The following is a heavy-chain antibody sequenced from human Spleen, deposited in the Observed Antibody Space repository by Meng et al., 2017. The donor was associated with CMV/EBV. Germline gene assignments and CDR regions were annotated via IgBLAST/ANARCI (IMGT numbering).Heavy chain of an antibody. CDR2: ISSSSYI. CDR3: ARGVRGYSYGYPQDYNWFDP. Sequence: GESLKISCAASGFTFSSYSMNWVRQAPGKGLEWVSSISSSSYIYYADSVKGRFTISRDNAKNSLYLQMNSLRAEDTAVYYCARGVRGYSYGYPQDYNWFDPWGQGTLVTVSS. CDR1: GFTFSSYS. V-gene: IGHV3-21*01. J-gene: IGHJ5*02. D-gene: IGHD5-18*01.